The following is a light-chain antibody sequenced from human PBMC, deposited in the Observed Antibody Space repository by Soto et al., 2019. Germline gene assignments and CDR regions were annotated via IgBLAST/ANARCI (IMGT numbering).Light chain of an antibody. J-gene: IGLJ1*01. Sequence: SVLTQPRSGCGAPGQRVTISCTETSSNIGAGYDVHWYQQFPGTAPKLLIYGNRNRPSGVPDRFSGSKSGTSASLAITGLQAEDEATYYCQSCDSSLSGSGVFGTGTKVTVL. V-gene: IGLV1-40*01. CDR3: QSCDSSLSGSGV. CDR2: GNR. CDR1: SSNIGAGYD.